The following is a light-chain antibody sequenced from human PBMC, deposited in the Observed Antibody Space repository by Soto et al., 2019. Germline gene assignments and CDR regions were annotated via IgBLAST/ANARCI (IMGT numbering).Light chain of an antibody. CDR1: QSISNY. CDR2: DAS. Sequence: EVVVTQSPDTLSLSPGETATLSCRASQSISNYLAWYQHKPGQAPWLLIYDASNGATATPPRFSGSGSGTDFTLTISSLEPEDFAVYYCQQRSAGVTFGQGTRLEIK. CDR3: QQRSAGVT. V-gene: IGKV3-11*01. J-gene: IGKJ5*01.